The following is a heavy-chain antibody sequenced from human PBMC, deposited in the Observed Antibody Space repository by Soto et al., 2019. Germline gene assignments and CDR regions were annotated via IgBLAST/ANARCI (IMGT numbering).Heavy chain of an antibody. V-gene: IGHV3-74*01. CDR3: ASGFGGHSGGWFDP. CDR1: GFTFSSDW. D-gene: IGHD3-10*01. J-gene: IGHJ5*02. Sequence: GGSLRLSCAASGFTFSSDWMHWVRQAPGKGLVWVSRINGDGSIINYADSVKGRFTISRDNAKNTLYLQMNSLRADDTGVYYCASGFGGHSGGWFDPWGQGTLVTVSS. CDR2: INGDGSII.